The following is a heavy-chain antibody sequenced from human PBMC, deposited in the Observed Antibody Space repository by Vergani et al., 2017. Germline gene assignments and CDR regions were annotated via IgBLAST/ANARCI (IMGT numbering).Heavy chain of an antibody. CDR3: ARGWELLRTDAFDI. Sequence: QVQLVQSGAEVKKPGASVKVSCKASGYTFTGYYMHWVRQAPGQGLEWMGWINPNSGATNYAQKFQGRVTMTRDTSISTAYMELSRLRSDDTAVYYCARGWELLRTDAFDIWGQGTMVTVSS. D-gene: IGHD1-26*01. CDR2: INPNSGAT. J-gene: IGHJ3*02. CDR1: GYTFTGYY. V-gene: IGHV1-2*02.